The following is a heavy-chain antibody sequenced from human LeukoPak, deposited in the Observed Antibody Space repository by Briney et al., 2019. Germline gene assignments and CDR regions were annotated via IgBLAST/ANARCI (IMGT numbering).Heavy chain of an antibody. CDR1: GFTFSSYG. D-gene: IGHD4-17*01. V-gene: IGHV3-30*18. CDR2: ISYDGSNK. Sequence: PGGSLRLSCAASGFTFSSYGMHWVRQAPGKGLEWVAVISYDGSNKYYADSVKGRFTISRDNSKNTLYLQMNSLRAEDTAVYYCAKERDYGDYSFDYWGQGTLVTVSS. J-gene: IGHJ4*02. CDR3: AKERDYGDYSFDY.